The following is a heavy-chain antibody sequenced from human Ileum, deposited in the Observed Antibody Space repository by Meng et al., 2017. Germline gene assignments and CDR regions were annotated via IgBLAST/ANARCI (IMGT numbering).Heavy chain of an antibody. J-gene: IGHJ4*01. CDR3: ARGTDYGDSYYFDF. CDR1: SGSLTSSGSY. V-gene: IGHV4-39*02. Sequence: QLQLQVSGPGLLEPSETLSLTCVVSSGSLTSSGSYWGVVRQSPGKGLERIETIYYRGTTYYNPSLKSRVTISIDTSKSQVSLEMASVVAADSGLFYCARGTDYGDSYYFDFWGPGFLVTVSS. D-gene: IGHD4-17*01. CDR2: IYYRGTT.